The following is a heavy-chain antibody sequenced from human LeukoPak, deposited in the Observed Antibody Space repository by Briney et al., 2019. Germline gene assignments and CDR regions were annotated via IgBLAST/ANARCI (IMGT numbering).Heavy chain of an antibody. J-gene: IGHJ3*02. CDR1: GFTFDDYG. CDR2: INWNGGST. CDR3: ARDRIYYYDSSGYLDAFDI. V-gene: IGHV3-20*04. D-gene: IGHD3-22*01. Sequence: PGGSLGLSCAASGFTFDDYGMSWVRQAPGKGLEWVSGINWNGGSTGYADSVKGRFTISRDNAKNSLYLQMNSLRAEDTALYYCARDRIYYYDSSGYLDAFDIWGQGTMVTVSS.